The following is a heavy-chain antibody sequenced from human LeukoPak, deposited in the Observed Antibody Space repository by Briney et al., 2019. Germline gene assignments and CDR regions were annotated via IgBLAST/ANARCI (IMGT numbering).Heavy chain of an antibody. V-gene: IGHV3-23*01. CDR2: IFPSGGEI. CDR3: AKGQFDHFGDTIHFDS. CDR1: GFTFSTFA. D-gene: IGHD4-17*01. J-gene: IGHJ4*02. Sequence: GGSLRLSCAASGFTFSTFAMIWVRQPPGKGLEWVSSIFPSGGEIHYADSVRGRFTISRDNSKNTLYLQMNSLRAEDTAVYYCAKGQFDHFGDTIHFDSWGQGTLVTVSS.